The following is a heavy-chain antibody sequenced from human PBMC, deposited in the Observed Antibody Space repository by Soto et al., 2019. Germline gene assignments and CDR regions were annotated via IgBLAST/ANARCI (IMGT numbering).Heavy chain of an antibody. J-gene: IGHJ3*02. D-gene: IGHD3-22*01. V-gene: IGHV1-24*01. CDR3: ATRARNSRTIVVATDVFDI. Sequence: ASVKVSCKVSGYSLTELSMHWVRQAPGKGLEWMEGFDPEDGETISAQKFQGSFTMTEGTSTDTAYMELSSLRSEDTAVYYCATRARNSRTIVVATDVFDIWGQGTMVT. CDR1: GYSLTELS. CDR2: FDPEDGET.